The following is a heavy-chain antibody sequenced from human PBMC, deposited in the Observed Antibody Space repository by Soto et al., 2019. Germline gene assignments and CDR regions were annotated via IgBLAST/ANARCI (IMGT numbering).Heavy chain of an antibody. CDR3: SREVNFYGLDV. J-gene: IGHJ6*02. CDR1: GYTFTSYD. Sequence: QVQLVQSGAEVKKPGASVKVPCKASGYTFTSYDINWVRQATGRGLEWMGWMNPNSGNTGYAQKFQGRVTMTRNTSISTAYIELSSLRSEDTAVYYCSREVNFYGLDVWGQGTTVTVSS. V-gene: IGHV1-8*01. CDR2: MNPNSGNT.